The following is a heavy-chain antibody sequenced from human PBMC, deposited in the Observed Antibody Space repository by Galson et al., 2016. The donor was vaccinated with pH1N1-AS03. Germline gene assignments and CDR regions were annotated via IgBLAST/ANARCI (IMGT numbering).Heavy chain of an antibody. CDR2: INHDGGEK. Sequence: SLRLSCAASGFTFSTYWMMRVRQAPGKGLEWVANINHDGGEKSYVDSVKGRFTISRDNAKNSLFLQMDSLRAEDTAVYFCARMQWLLPQYYFNCWGQGTLVTVSS. CDR3: ARMQWLLPQYYFNC. D-gene: IGHD6-19*01. V-gene: IGHV3-7*03. CDR1: GFTFSTYW. J-gene: IGHJ4*02.